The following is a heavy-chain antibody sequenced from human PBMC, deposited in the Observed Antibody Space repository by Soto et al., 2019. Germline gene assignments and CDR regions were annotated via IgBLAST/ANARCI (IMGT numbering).Heavy chain of an antibody. CDR2: INHSGST. Sequence: SETLSLTCAVYGGSFSGYYWSWIRQPPGKGLEWIGEINHSGSTNYNPSLKSRVTISVDTSKNQFSLKLSSVTAADTAVYYCARPHWRYNWNDWFDPWGQGTLVTVSS. CDR3: ARPHWRYNWNDWFDP. V-gene: IGHV4-34*01. J-gene: IGHJ5*02. CDR1: GGSFSGYY. D-gene: IGHD1-20*01.